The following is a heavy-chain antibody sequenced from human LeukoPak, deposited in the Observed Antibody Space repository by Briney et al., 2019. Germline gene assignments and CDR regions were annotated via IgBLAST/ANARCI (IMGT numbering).Heavy chain of an antibody. J-gene: IGHJ4*02. Sequence: SLXXXCXASGFTFDDYGMSWVRQAPGKGLEWVSGINWNGGSTGYADSVKGRFTISRDNAKNSLYLQMNSLRAEDTALYYXARXXXYXSGSLVXDYWGQGTXVTVSS. V-gene: IGHV3-20*04. CDR2: INWNGGST. CDR1: GFTFDDYG. CDR3: ARXXXYXSGSLVXDY. D-gene: IGHD3-10*01.